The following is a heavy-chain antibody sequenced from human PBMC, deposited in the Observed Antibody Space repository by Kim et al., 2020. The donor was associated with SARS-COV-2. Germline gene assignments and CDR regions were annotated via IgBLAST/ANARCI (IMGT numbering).Heavy chain of an antibody. J-gene: IGHJ4*02. V-gene: IGHV3-23*01. CDR2: ISGSGGST. Sequence: GGSLRLSCAASGFTFSSYAMSWVRQAPGKGLEWVSAISGSGGSTYYADSVKGRFTISRDNSKNTLYLQMNSLRAEDTAVYYCAKDLLGVVTIKVFDYWGQGTLVTVSS. CDR1: GFTFSSYA. D-gene: IGHD3-3*01. CDR3: AKDLLGVVTIKVFDY.